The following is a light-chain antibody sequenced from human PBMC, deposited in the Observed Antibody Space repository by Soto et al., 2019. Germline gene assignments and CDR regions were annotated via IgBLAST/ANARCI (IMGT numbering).Light chain of an antibody. CDR2: EVS. Sequence: QSALTQPASVSGSPGQSITISCTGTSSDVGGYNCVSWYQQHPGKAPKLMIYEVSNRPSGVSNRFSGSKSGNTASLTISGLQAEDEADYYCSSYTSSSTPWVFGTGTKVTVL. V-gene: IGLV2-14*01. CDR1: SSDVGGYNC. J-gene: IGLJ1*01. CDR3: SSYTSSSTPWV.